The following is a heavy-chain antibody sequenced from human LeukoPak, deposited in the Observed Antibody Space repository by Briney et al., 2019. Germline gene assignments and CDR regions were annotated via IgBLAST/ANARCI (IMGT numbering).Heavy chain of an antibody. CDR3: ARTYCRGGSCHFDY. J-gene: IGHJ4*02. CDR1: GGSISSYY. Sequence: SETLSLTCTVSGGSISSYYWSWIRQPPGKGLEWIGYIYYSGSTNYNPSLKSRVTISVDTSKNQISLKLSSVTAADTAVYYCARTYCRGGSCHFDYWGQGTLVTVSS. V-gene: IGHV4-59*08. D-gene: IGHD2-15*01. CDR2: IYYSGST.